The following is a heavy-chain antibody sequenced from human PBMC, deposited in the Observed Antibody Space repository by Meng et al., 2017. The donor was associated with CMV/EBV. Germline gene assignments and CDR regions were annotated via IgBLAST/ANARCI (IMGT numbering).Heavy chain of an antibody. CDR2: ISGSGGST. CDR3: AKASDFWSGYYDNWFDP. J-gene: IGHJ5*02. D-gene: IGHD3-3*01. Sequence: PFISYWMHWVRQAPGKGLEWVSAISGSGGSTYYADSVKGRFTISRDNSKNTLYLQMNSLRAEDTAVYYCAKASDFWSGYYDNWFDPWGQGTLVTVSS. CDR1: PFISYW. V-gene: IGHV3-23*01.